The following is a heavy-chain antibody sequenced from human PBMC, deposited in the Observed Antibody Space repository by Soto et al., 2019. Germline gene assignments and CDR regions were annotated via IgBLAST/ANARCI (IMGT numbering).Heavy chain of an antibody. CDR3: ARASLGMATTEGWFDP. CDR1: GGTFSSYA. D-gene: IGHD5-12*01. CDR2: IIPIFGTA. J-gene: IGHJ5*02. Sequence: GASVKVSCKASGGTFSSYAISWVRQAPGQGLEWMGGIIPIFGTANYAQKFQGRVTITADESTSTAYMELSSLRSEDTAVYYCARASLGMATTEGWFDPWGQGTLVTVSS. V-gene: IGHV1-69*13.